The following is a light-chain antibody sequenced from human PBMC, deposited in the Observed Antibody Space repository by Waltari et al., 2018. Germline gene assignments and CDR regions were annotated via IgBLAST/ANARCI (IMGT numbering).Light chain of an antibody. CDR3: QQYNNWPPGT. Sequence: ETVVTQSPATLSVSPGERVTLSCRTSQSIGSKLAWYQQKPGQSPRLLIYGASIRATGIPARLSGSGSETEFTLTITSLQSEDFAVYYCQQYNNWPPGTFGQGTKVEI. CDR1: QSIGSK. CDR2: GAS. J-gene: IGKJ1*01. V-gene: IGKV3-15*01.